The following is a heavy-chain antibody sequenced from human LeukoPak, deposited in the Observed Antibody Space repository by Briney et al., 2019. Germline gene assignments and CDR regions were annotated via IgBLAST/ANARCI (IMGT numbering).Heavy chain of an antibody. CDR3: ARVYYGSGSYLDY. CDR1: GGSFSGYY. J-gene: IGHJ4*02. Sequence: KPSENLSLNCAVYGGSFSGYYWSWIRQPPGKGLEWIGEINHSGSTNYNPSHKSRVTISVDTSKNQFSLKLSSVTAADTAVYYCARVYYGSGSYLDYWGQGTLVTVSS. CDR2: INHSGST. D-gene: IGHD3-10*01. V-gene: IGHV4-34*01.